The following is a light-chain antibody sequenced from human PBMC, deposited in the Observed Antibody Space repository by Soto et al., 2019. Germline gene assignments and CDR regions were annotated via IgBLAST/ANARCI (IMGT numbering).Light chain of an antibody. J-gene: IGKJ4*01. CDR1: QSVLYSSTNKNY. CDR2: WAS. Sequence: DIVMTQSPDSLAVSLGERATINCKSSQSVLYSSTNKNYLAWYQQKPGQPPKLLIYWASTRESGVPDRFSGSGSGTDFTLTISSLQAEDVAVYYCQQYYSTPRGTFGGGTKVEIK. V-gene: IGKV4-1*01. CDR3: QQYYSTPRGT.